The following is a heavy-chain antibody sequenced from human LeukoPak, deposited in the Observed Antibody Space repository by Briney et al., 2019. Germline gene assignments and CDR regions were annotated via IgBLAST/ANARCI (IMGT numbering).Heavy chain of an antibody. CDR2: ISSSGSTI. CDR1: GFTFSSYE. CDR3: ARPVYSSTTDY. J-gene: IGHJ4*02. V-gene: IGHV3-48*03. Sequence: GGSLRLSCAASGFTFSSYEMNWVRQAPGKGLEWVSYISSSGSTIYYADSVKGRFTISRDNAKNSLYLQMNSLRAEDTAVYYCARPVYSSTTDYWGPGTLVTVSS. D-gene: IGHD6-13*01.